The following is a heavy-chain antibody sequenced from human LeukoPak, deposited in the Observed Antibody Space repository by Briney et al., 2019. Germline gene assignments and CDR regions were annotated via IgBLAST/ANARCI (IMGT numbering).Heavy chain of an antibody. J-gene: IGHJ4*02. CDR2: IYSGGST. Sequence: PGGSLRLSCAASGFTVSSNYMSWVRQAPGKGLEWVSVIYSGGSTYYADSVEGRFTISRDNSKNTLYLQMNSLRAEDTAVYYCARDNWNDVMGFDYWGQGTLVTVSS. D-gene: IGHD1-20*01. CDR1: GFTVSSNY. V-gene: IGHV3-53*01. CDR3: ARDNWNDVMGFDY.